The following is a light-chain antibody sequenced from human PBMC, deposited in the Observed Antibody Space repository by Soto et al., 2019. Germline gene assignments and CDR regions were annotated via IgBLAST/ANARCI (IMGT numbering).Light chain of an antibody. J-gene: IGLJ3*02. CDR1: SGHSSYT. V-gene: IGLV4-69*01. CDR3: HTWGTGIEV. CDR2: LNSDGSH. Sequence: QPVLTQSPSASASLGASVKLTCTLSSGHSSYTIAWHQQQPEEGPRYLMTLNSDGSHSKGDGIPDRFSGSSSGAERYLSISSLQSEDEADYYCHTWGTGIEVFGGGTKLTVL.